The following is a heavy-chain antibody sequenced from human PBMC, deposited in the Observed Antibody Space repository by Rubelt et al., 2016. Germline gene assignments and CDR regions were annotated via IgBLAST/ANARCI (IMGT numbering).Heavy chain of an antibody. Sequence: EVQLVESGGGLIQPGGSLRLSCAASGFTVSSNYMSWVRQAPGKGLEWVSVIYSGGSTYYAASAKGRFTISRDNSKNTLYLQVNSLRPEDTAIYYCAKDRVRGSYEIDDWGQGTLVTVSS. CDR1: GFTVSSNY. D-gene: IGHD1-26*01. V-gene: IGHV3-66*03. CDR3: AKDRVRGSYEIDD. CDR2: IYSGGST. J-gene: IGHJ4*02.